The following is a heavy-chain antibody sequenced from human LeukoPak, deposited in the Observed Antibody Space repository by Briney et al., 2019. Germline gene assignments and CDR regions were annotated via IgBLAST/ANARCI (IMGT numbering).Heavy chain of an antibody. J-gene: IGHJ4*02. CDR3: ARDPYYGDYVV. V-gene: IGHV3-48*03. Sequence: GRSLRLSCAASGFTFSSYEMNWVRQPPGKGLEWVSYISRSGSTKHYADSVKGRFTISRDNAKNSLYLQMNSLRAEDTAVYYCARDPYYGDYVVWGRGTLVTVSS. CDR1: GFTFSSYE. CDR2: ISRSGSTK. D-gene: IGHD4-17*01.